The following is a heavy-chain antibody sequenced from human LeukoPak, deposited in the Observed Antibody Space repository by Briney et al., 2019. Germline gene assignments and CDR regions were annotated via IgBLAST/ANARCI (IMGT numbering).Heavy chain of an antibody. V-gene: IGHV1-8*01. CDR1: GYTFTTSD. D-gene: IGHD3-10*01. CDR2: MNPNSGNA. J-gene: IGHJ3*02. Sequence: ASVKVSCKASGYTFTTSDINWVRQAPGQGLQWMGWMNPNSGNAVYAQKFQGRVTMTRDTSMNTAYMELSSLRFEDTAVYYCARGSSRSFDIWGLGTMVTVSS. CDR3: ARGSSRSFDI.